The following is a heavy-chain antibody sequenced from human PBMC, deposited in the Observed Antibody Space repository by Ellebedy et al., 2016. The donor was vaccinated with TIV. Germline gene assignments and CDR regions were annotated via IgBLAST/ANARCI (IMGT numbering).Heavy chain of an antibody. D-gene: IGHD4-17*01. CDR2: INHSGST. V-gene: IGHV4-34*01. CDR3: ARHGGPHDYGEDGNYGMDV. J-gene: IGHJ6*02. CDR1: GGSFSGYY. Sequence: SETLSLTXAVYGGSFSGYYWSWIRQPPGKGLEWIGEINHSGSTNYNPSLKSRVTISVDTSKNQFSLKLSSVTAADTAVYYCARHGGPHDYGEDGNYGMDVWGQGTTVTVSS.